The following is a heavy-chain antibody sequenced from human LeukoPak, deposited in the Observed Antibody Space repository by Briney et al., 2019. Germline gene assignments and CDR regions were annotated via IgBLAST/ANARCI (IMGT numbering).Heavy chain of an antibody. J-gene: IGHJ6*03. CDR1: GGSISSGSYY. CDR2: IYTSGST. D-gene: IGHD3-3*01. CDR3: ARENRENYDFWSGYFESYYYYYMDV. V-gene: IGHV4-61*02. Sequence: SETLSLTCTVSGGSISSGSYYWSWIRQPAGKGLEWIGRIYTSGSTNYNPSLKSRVTISVDTSKNQFSLKLSSVTAADTAVYYCARENRENYDFWSGYFESYYYYYMDVWGKGTTVTVSS.